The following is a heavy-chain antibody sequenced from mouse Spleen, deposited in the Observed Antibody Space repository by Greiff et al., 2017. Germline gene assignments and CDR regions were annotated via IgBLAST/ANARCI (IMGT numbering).Heavy chain of an antibody. CDR1: GFTFSSYT. CDR2: ISSGGGNT. V-gene: IGHV5-9*03. D-gene: IGHD4-1*01. J-gene: IGHJ3*01. Sequence: EVQGVESGGGLVKPGGSLKLSCAASGFTFSSYTMSWVRQTPEKRLEWVATISSGGGNTYYPDSVKGRFTISRDNAKNTLYLQMSSLRSEDTALYYCARYGWDGAYWGQGTLVTVSA. CDR3: ARYGWDGAY.